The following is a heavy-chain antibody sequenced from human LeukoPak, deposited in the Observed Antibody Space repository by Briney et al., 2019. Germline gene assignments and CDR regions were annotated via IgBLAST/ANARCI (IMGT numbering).Heavy chain of an antibody. J-gene: IGHJ3*02. CDR1: GGSISSGSYY. CDR2: IYTSGST. V-gene: IGHV4-61*02. Sequence: SETLSLTCTVSGGSISSGSYYWSWIRQPAGKGLEWIGRIYTSGSTNYNPSLKSRVTISVDTSKNQFSLKLSSVTAADTAVYYCASGYYYGSSGYYNLDIWGQGTMVTVSS. CDR3: ASGYYYGSSGYYNLDI. D-gene: IGHD3-22*01.